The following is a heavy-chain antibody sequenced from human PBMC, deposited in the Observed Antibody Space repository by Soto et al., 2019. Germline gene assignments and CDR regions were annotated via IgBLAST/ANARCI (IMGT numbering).Heavy chain of an antibody. CDR2: ISAYNGNT. V-gene: IGHV1-18*04. CDR1: GYTFTSYG. CDR3: XXDXXXXXXXXXXXXXFDI. J-gene: IGHJ3*02. Sequence: QVQLVQSGAEVKKPGASVKVSCKASGYTFTSYGISWVRQAXGQGXXXMGWISAYNGNTNYAQKLQGRVTMTTDTSTSTAYMELRSLRSXXTAVXXXXXDXXXXXXXXXXXXXFDIWGQGTMVTVSS.